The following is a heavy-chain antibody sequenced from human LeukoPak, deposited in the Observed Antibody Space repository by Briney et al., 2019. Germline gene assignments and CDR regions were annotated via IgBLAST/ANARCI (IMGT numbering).Heavy chain of an antibody. D-gene: IGHD1-26*01. V-gene: IGHV3-23*01. CDR3: AKSPKVGPPGVFDD. J-gene: IGHJ4*02. Sequence: PGGSLRLSCAASGFTFSSYAMSWVRQAPGKGLEWVSAISASGDFTYYADSVKGRFTISRDFFRNTPYLQMNSLRAEDTAVYYCAKSPKVGPPGVFDDWGQGTLVAVAS. CDR1: GFTFSSYA. CDR2: ISASGDFT.